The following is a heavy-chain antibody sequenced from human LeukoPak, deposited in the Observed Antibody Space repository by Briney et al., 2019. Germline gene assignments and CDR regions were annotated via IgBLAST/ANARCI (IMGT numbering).Heavy chain of an antibody. CDR3: ARDRYDFWSGYPQPVDN. J-gene: IGHJ4*02. CDR1: GLTFSKYG. V-gene: IGHV3-33*05. CDR2: ISYDGNFR. Sequence: GGSLRLSCAASGLTFSKYGIHWVRQAPGEGLEWVTFISYDGNFRYYADSVKGRFTISRDNSNNTVYLQMNSLRTEDTAFYYRARDRYDFWSGYPQPVDNWGQGTLVTVSS. D-gene: IGHD3-3*01.